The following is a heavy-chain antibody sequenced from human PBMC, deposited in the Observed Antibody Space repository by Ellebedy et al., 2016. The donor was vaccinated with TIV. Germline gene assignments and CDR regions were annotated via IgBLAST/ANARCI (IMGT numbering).Heavy chain of an antibody. D-gene: IGHD6-13*01. J-gene: IGHJ5*02. CDR2: ISYDGSNK. CDR3: ARDLAAAGTRWFDP. Sequence: GESLKISCAASGFTFSSDAMHWVRQAPGKGLEWVAVISYDGSNKYYADSVKGRFTISRDNSKNTLYLQMNSLRVEDTAVYYCARDLAAAGTRWFDPWGQGTLVTVSS. V-gene: IGHV3-30-3*01. CDR1: GFTFSSDA.